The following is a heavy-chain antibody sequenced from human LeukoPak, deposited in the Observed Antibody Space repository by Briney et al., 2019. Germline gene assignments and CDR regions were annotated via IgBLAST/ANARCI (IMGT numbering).Heavy chain of an antibody. D-gene: IGHD3-10*01. CDR3: ARGAGGNWFDP. Sequence: KPSETLSLTCTVSGGPISIYYWRWIRQPPGKGLEWIGYIYYCGSTNYHPPLKSRVTISVDTSKYQFSLKLSSVTAADTTVYYCARGAGGNWFDPGGQGTLVTVSS. CDR2: IYYCGST. J-gene: IGHJ5*02. V-gene: IGHV4-59*01. CDR1: GGPISIYY.